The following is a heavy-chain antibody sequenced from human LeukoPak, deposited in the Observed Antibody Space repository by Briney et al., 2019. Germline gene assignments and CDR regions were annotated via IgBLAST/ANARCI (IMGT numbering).Heavy chain of an antibody. CDR2: IYSGGDT. D-gene: IGHD3-10*01. CDR3: ARRHASGNNVFDI. J-gene: IGHJ3*02. CDR1: GFTFSSYD. V-gene: IGHV3-53*01. Sequence: GGSLRLSCAASGFTFSSYDMNWVRQAPGKGLEWVSVIYSGGDTYYADSVKGRFTISRDNSKNTLYVEMHGLRAEDTAVYYCARRHASGNNVFDIWGQGTMVTVSS.